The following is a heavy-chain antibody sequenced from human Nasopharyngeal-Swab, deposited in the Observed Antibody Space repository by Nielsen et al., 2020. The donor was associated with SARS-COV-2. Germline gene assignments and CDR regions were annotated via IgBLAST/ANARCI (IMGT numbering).Heavy chain of an antibody. CDR1: GFTFGAYW. CDR2: IAGDGSST. D-gene: IGHD5-12*01. Sequence: GESLKISCAATGFTFGAYWMHWVRQTSGKGLVWVSRIAGDGSSTYYADSVSGRFTISRDNARNTLYLQMNSLRVDDTAVYYCARGGYFYHGAFDIWGQGTMVTVSS. CDR3: ARGGYFYHGAFDI. V-gene: IGHV3-74*01. J-gene: IGHJ3*02.